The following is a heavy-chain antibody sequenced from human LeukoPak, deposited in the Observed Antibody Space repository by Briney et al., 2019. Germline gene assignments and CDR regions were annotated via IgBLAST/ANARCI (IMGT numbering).Heavy chain of an antibody. Sequence: AGRSLRLSCAASGFTFSSYAMHWVRQAPGQGLEWVAVISYDGSNKYYADSVKGRFTISRDTSKNTLYLQMNGLRAEDTAVYYCARAGIGRARGPVKSSITLAGPIDYWGQGTLVTVSS. CDR3: ARAGIGRARGPVKSSITLAGPIDY. V-gene: IGHV3-30*04. CDR1: GFTFSSYA. CDR2: ISYDGSNK. D-gene: IGHD6-19*01. J-gene: IGHJ4*02.